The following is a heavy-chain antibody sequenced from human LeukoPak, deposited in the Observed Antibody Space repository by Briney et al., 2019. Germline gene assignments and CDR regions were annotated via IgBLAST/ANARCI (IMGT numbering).Heavy chain of an antibody. V-gene: IGHV3-21*01. J-gene: IGHJ4*02. CDR3: ARASSYLGNGFDY. Sequence: GGSLRLSCAASGFTFSSYSMNWVRQAPGKGLEWVSSISSSSSYIYYADSVKGRFTISRDNAKNSLYLQMNSLRAEDTAVYYCARASSYLGNGFDYWGQGTLVTVSS. CDR2: ISSSSSYI. D-gene: IGHD4-23*01. CDR1: GFTFSSYS.